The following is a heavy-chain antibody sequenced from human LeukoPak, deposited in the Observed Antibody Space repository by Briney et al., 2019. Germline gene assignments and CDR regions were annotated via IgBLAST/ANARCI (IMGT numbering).Heavy chain of an antibody. CDR1: GGSFSGYY. CDR2: INHSGST. J-gene: IGHJ4*02. CDR3: ATIRYSYGYIY. D-gene: IGHD5-18*01. Sequence: SETLSLTCAVYGGSFSGYYWSWIRQPPGKGLEWIGGINHSGSTNCNPSLKSRVTISVDTSKNQFSLKLSSVTAADTAVYYCATIRYSYGYIYWGQGTLVTVSS. V-gene: IGHV4-34*01.